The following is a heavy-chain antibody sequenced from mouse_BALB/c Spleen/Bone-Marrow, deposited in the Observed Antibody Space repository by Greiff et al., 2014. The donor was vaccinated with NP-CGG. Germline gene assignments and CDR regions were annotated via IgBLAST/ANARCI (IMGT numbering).Heavy chain of an antibody. CDR1: GYAFSSYW. D-gene: IGHD2-2*01. V-gene: IGHV1-80*01. Sequence: VQLQQSGAELVRPGSSVKISCKASGYAFSSYWMSWVKQRPGQGLEWIGLIYPGDGDTNYNGKFKGKATLTADKSSSTAYMQLSSLTSEDSAVYFCARWLPAMDYWGQGTSVTVSS. CDR2: IYPGDGDT. CDR3: ARWLPAMDY. J-gene: IGHJ4*01.